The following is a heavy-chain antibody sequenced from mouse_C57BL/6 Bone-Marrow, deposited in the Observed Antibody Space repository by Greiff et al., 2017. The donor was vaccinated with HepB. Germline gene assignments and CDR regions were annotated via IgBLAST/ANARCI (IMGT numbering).Heavy chain of an antibody. J-gene: IGHJ3*01. CDR3: AHTAY. CDR2: ISNGGGST. V-gene: IGHV5-12*01. Sequence: EVKLVESGGGLVQPGGSLKLSCAASGFTFSDYYMYWVRQTPEKGLEWVAYISNGGGSTYYPDTVKGRFTISRDNAKNTLYLQMSRLKSEDTAMYYCAHTAYWGQGTLVTVSA. CDR1: GFTFSDYY.